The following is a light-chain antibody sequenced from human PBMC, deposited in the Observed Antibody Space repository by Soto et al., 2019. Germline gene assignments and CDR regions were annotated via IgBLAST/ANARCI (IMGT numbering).Light chain of an antibody. V-gene: IGKV3-15*01. Sequence: EIVMTQSPATLSVSPGERATLSCRASQSVSSNLAWYQQKPGQAPRLLIYGASTRATGIPARFSGSGSGTEFTLTISSLQSEDFAVYYCQQYNNWPGFGQGTRLEN. J-gene: IGKJ5*01. CDR2: GAS. CDR1: QSVSSN. CDR3: QQYNNWPG.